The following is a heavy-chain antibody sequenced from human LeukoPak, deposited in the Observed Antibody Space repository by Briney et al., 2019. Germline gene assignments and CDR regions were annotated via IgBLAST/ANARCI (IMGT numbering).Heavy chain of an antibody. CDR1: GFTFRSYI. J-gene: IGHJ4*02. D-gene: IGHD3-10*01. Sequence: GGSLRLSCAASGFTFRSYIMNWVRQAPGKGLEWVSAISGSGGSTYYADSVKGRFTISRDNSKNTLYLQMNSLRAEDTAVYYCAKVRSRGVIITGFDYWGQGTLVTVSS. V-gene: IGHV3-23*01. CDR3: AKVRSRGVIITGFDY. CDR2: ISGSGGST.